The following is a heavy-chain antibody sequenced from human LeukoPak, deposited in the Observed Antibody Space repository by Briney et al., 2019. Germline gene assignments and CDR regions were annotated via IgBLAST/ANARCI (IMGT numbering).Heavy chain of an antibody. J-gene: IGHJ5*02. CDR2: IYHSGST. Sequence: SETLSLTCSVSTYSISSAYYWGWIRQPPGKGLQWIGSIYHSGSTSYNPSLKSRVTISVDTSKNQFSLKLTSVTAADTAVYYCVSAKFLVRGVSWFDPWGQGTLVTVSS. CDR3: VSAKFLVRGVSWFDP. D-gene: IGHD3-10*01. CDR1: TYSISSAYY. V-gene: IGHV4-38-2*02.